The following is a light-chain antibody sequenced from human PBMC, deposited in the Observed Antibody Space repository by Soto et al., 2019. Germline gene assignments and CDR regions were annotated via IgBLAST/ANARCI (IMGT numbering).Light chain of an antibody. Sequence: EIVLTQSPATLSLSPGERATLSCRASQSVGNNLAWYQQKPGQAPGLLIYEASTRATGIPARFSGSGSGTDFTLTISILEPEDFAVYYCQQHANWPLTFGGGTKVEIK. CDR3: QQHANWPLT. CDR1: QSVGNN. J-gene: IGKJ4*01. V-gene: IGKV3-11*01. CDR2: EAS.